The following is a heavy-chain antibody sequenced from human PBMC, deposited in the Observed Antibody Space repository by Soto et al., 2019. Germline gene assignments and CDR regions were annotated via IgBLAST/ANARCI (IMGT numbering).Heavy chain of an antibody. CDR3: AMCPYSDIWNGYYDAMDV. J-gene: IGHJ3*01. Sequence: GESLKISCKGSGYSFTSYWIGLVRQMPGKGLEWMGVIYPGYSDTRYSPSFQGQVTISTAKSISTAYLQGSSLKASDTAMYYCAMCPYSDIWNGYYDAMDVWGQGTMVTVSS. D-gene: IGHD3-3*01. CDR1: GYSFTSYW. V-gene: IGHV5-51*01. CDR2: IYPGYSDT.